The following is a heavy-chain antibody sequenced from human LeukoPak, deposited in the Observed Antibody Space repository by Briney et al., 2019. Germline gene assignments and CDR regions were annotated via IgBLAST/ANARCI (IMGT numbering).Heavy chain of an antibody. CDR1: GGSISSYC. CDR2: IYSSWST. CDR3: ARWVSSGWGTWFDP. J-gene: IGHJ5*02. V-gene: IGHV4-4*07. D-gene: IGHD6-19*01. Sequence: PSETLSLTCTVSGGSISSYCWSWMRQPAGKGLEWIGRIYSSWSTNYNPSLKSRVTMSVDTSKNQFSLTLSSVTAADTAVYYCARWVSSGWGTWFDPWGQGTLVTVSS.